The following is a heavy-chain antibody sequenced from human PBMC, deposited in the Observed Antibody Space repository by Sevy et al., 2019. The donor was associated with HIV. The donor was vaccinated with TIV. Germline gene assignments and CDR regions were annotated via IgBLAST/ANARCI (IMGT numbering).Heavy chain of an antibody. J-gene: IGHJ5*02. V-gene: IGHV3-20*04. CDR2: INWNGGSI. CDR3: ARSGDDSSGFFDWWFDP. Sequence: GGSLRLSCAASGFTFDDYGMSWVRQAPGKGLEWVSGINWNGGSIRYADSVRGRFTISRDNAKNSLYLQMNSLRAEDTAFYYCARSGDDSSGFFDWWFDPWGQGTLVTVSS. CDR1: GFTFDDYG. D-gene: IGHD3-22*01.